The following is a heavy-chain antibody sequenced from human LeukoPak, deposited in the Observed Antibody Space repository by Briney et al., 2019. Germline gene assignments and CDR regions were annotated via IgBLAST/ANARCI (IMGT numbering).Heavy chain of an antibody. D-gene: IGHD1-7*01. Sequence: GRSLRLSCAASGFTFDDYAMHWVRQAPGKGLEWVSGISWNSGSIGYVDSVKGRFTISRDNAKNSLCLQMNSLRAEDTALYYCAKANWKYVSGYFDLWGRGTLVTVSS. J-gene: IGHJ2*01. CDR3: AKANWKYVSGYFDL. V-gene: IGHV3-9*01. CDR1: GFTFDDYA. CDR2: ISWNSGSI.